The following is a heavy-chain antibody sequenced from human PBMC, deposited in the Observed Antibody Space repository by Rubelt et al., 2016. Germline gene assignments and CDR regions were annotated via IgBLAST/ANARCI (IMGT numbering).Heavy chain of an antibody. CDR2: ISAYSGNT. CDR1: GYTFTSHG. Sequence: QVQLVQSGAEVKKPEASVKVSCKASGYTFTSHGMTWVRQAPGQGLEWMGWISAYSGNTHYAQKFQGRVTMTAKTSTSTAYMELRSLRSDDTAVYYCARGRLATTSIFWGQGTPVTVSS. CDR3: ARGRLATTSIF. J-gene: IGHJ4*02. D-gene: IGHD1-26*01. V-gene: IGHV1-18*01.